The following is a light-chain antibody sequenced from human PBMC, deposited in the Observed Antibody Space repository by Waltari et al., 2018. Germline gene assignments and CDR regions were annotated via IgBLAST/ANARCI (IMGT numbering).Light chain of an antibody. Sequence: QSALTQPASVSGSPGQSITISCAGSSSDVGAYNFVSWYQQYPGEAPKLVIYDVSNRPSVFSYLFSGSKSGNTASLIISGLQAEDEADYYCSSYRNNIPFYVFGPGTKVTVL. CDR1: SSDVGAYNF. V-gene: IGLV2-14*03. J-gene: IGLJ1*01. CDR3: SSYRNNIPFYV. CDR2: DVS.